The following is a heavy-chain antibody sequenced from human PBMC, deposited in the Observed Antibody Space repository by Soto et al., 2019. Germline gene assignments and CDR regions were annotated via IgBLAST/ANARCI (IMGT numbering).Heavy chain of an antibody. V-gene: IGHV3-53*02. D-gene: IGHD6-19*01. CDR2: IHSDGGT. Sequence: EVQLVETGGGLIQPEGSLRLSCAASGFNVSYNYMSWVRQAPGKGLEWVSIIHSDGGTYYADSVKGRFTISRDNSRNTVYLQMNSLRAEDTAVYYCGSIAVAEGFDPWGQGTLVTVSS. CDR3: GSIAVAEGFDP. J-gene: IGHJ5*02. CDR1: GFNVSYNY.